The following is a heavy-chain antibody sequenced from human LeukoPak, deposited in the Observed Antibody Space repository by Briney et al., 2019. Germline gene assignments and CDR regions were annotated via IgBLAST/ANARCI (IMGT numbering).Heavy chain of an antibody. CDR1: GYTFTSYD. Sequence: GASVKVSCKASGYTFTSYDINWVRQATGQGLEWMGCMNPNSGNTDYAQKFQGRVTMTRNTSISTAYMELSSLRSEDTAVYYCARGDGSSSCDDYYYGMDVWGQGTTVTVSS. D-gene: IGHD6-6*01. CDR2: MNPNSGNT. V-gene: IGHV1-8*01. CDR3: ARGDGSSSCDDYYYGMDV. J-gene: IGHJ6*02.